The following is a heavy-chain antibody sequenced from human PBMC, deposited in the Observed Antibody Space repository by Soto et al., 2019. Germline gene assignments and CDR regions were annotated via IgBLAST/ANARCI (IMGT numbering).Heavy chain of an antibody. D-gene: IGHD3-16*02. Sequence: QVQLVQSGAEVKKPGASVKISCKASGYTFINYYMNWVRQAPGQGLEWMGIINPSGGTTAYTQKFQGRVTMTRDTSTSTVHMELSSLTAEDTALYFCARADDYRWGTYRQFDSWGQGTLVTVSS. CDR3: ARADDYRWGTYRQFDS. V-gene: IGHV1-46*01. CDR1: GYTFINYY. J-gene: IGHJ4*02. CDR2: INPSGGTT.